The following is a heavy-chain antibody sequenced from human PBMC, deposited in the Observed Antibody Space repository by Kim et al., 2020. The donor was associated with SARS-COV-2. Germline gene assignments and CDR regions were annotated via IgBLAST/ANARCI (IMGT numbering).Heavy chain of an antibody. CDR2: T. Sequence: TNHTPSLKSRVTISVDTAKNQFSLKLSSVTAADTAVYYCARGGRKGWFDPWGQGTLVTVSS. V-gene: IGHV4-34*01. CDR3: ARGGRKGWFDP. J-gene: IGHJ5*02.